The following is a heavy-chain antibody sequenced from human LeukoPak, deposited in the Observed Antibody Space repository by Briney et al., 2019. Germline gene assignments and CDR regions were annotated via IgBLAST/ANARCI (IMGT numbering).Heavy chain of an antibody. CDR2: ISSTGSTL. D-gene: IGHD2-21*02. J-gene: IGHJ4*02. V-gene: IGHV3-11*01. CDR3: ARDFAGGYSYSFDY. Sequence: GGSLRLSCAASGFTFSDYYMSWIRQAPGKGLEWVSYISSTGSTLYYADSVKGRFTISRDNAKNSLYLQMNSLRAEDTAVYFCARDFAGGYSYSFDYWGQGTLVTVSS. CDR1: GFTFSDYY.